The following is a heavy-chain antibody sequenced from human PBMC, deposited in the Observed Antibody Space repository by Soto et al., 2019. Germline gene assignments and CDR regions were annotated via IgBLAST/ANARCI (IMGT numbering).Heavy chain of an antibody. CDR1: GYTFTTYG. CDR2: ISPYNGNT. Sequence: VKVSCKASGYTFTTYGLSWVRQAPGQGLEWMGWISPYNGNTKYGQKLQGRVTMTTDTSTNTAYMELTSLRSDDTAVYYCARVYGPLYFDYWGQGTLVTVSS. D-gene: IGHD3-10*01. J-gene: IGHJ4*02. CDR3: ARVYGPLYFDY. V-gene: IGHV1-18*01.